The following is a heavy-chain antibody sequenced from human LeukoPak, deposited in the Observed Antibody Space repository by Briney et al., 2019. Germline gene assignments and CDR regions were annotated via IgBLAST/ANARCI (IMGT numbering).Heavy chain of an antibody. CDR3: ARAKTSGGYLYDY. J-gene: IGHJ4*02. CDR2: ISTSSTYI. D-gene: IGHD1-26*01. CDR1: GFTFSKYS. Sequence: PGGSLRLSCAASGFTFSKYSMNWVRQAPGKGLEWVSSISTSSTYIYYADSMKGRYTVSRDNAKKTLYLQMSSLRAEDTAVYYCARAKTSGGYLYDYWGQGTLVTVSS. V-gene: IGHV3-21*01.